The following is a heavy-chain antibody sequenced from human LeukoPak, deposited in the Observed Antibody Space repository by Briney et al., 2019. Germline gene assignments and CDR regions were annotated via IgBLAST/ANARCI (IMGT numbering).Heavy chain of an antibody. CDR1: GFTFSSYG. Sequence: GGSLRLSCAASGFTFSSYGMHWVRQAPGKGLEWVAFIRYDGSNKYYADSVKGRFTISRDNSKNTLYLQMNSLRAEDTAVYYCAKVLGYCSSTSCYGRDAFDIWGQGTMVTVSS. CDR2: IRYDGSNK. J-gene: IGHJ3*02. V-gene: IGHV3-30*02. CDR3: AKVLGYCSSTSCYGRDAFDI. D-gene: IGHD2-2*01.